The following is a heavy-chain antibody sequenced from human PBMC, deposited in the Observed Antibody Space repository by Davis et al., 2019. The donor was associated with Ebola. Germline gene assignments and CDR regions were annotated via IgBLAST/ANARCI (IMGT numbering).Heavy chain of an antibody. D-gene: IGHD7-27*01. Sequence: PGGSLRLSCAVSGFTLSGHGMNWVRQAPGKGLEWVSYISGSSSAVQYAESVRGRFTISRDNAKNALYLEMNSLRDEDTAVYYCARTPNTNAWGPFESWGQGTLVTVSS. CDR3: ARTPNTNAWGPFES. CDR2: ISGSSSAV. V-gene: IGHV3-48*02. CDR1: GFTLSGHG. J-gene: IGHJ4*02.